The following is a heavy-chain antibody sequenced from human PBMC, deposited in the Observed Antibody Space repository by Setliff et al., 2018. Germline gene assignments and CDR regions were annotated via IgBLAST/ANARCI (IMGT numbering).Heavy chain of an antibody. D-gene: IGHD6-13*01. J-gene: IGHJ3*02. Sequence: GASVKVSCKASGYTFTSYAMNWVRQAPGQGLEWMGWINTNTGNPTYAQGFTGRFVFSLDTSVSTAYLQTSSLKAEDTAVYCCSYGIAAAGGAFDIWGQGTMVTVSS. CDR2: INTNTGNP. V-gene: IGHV7-4-1*02. CDR3: SYGIAAAGGAFDI. CDR1: GYTFTSYA.